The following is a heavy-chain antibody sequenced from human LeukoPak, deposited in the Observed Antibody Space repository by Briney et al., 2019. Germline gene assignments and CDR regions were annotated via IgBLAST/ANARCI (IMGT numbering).Heavy chain of an antibody. CDR1: GFTFSSYS. Sequence: GGSLRLSCAASGFTFSSYSMNWVRQALGKGLEWVSSISSSSSYIYYADSVKGRFTISRDNAKNSLYLQMNSLRAEDTAVYYCARVVGYYDSSGYSDYWGQGTLVTVSS. CDR3: ARVVGYYDSSGYSDY. V-gene: IGHV3-21*01. J-gene: IGHJ4*02. CDR2: ISSSSSYI. D-gene: IGHD3-22*01.